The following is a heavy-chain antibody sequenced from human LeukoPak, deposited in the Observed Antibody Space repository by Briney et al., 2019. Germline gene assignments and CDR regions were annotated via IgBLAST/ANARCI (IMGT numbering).Heavy chain of an antibody. D-gene: IGHD1-26*01. CDR1: GYTFTGYY. CDR3: ASGVGANSGWQNWFDP. J-gene: IGHJ5*02. Sequence: GASVKVSCKASGYTFTGYYMHWVRQAPGQGLEWMGWINPNSSGTNYAQKFQGRVTMTRDTSISTAYMELSRLRSDDTAVYYCASGVGANSGWQNWFDPWGQGTLVTVSS. V-gene: IGHV1-2*02. CDR2: INPNSSGT.